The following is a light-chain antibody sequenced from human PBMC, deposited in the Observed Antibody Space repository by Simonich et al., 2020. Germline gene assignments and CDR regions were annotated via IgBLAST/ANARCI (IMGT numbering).Light chain of an antibody. CDR3: QQSYSTPRT. V-gene: IGKV1-39*01. CDR2: SAA. Sequence: DIQMTQSPSSLSSSVGDRVTITCLENQGISNSLAWYQQKPGKAPKLLIYSAASLQSGFPSRCSGSGSGTDFTLTISSLQPADFATYYCQQSYSTPRTFGQGTKVEIK. J-gene: IGKJ1*01. CDR1: QGISNS.